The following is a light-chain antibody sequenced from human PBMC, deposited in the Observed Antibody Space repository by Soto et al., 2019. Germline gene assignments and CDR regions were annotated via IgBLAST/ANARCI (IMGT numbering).Light chain of an antibody. CDR1: QSISSW. CDR3: QQYNSYPWT. V-gene: IGKV1-5*01. CDR2: DAS. Sequence: DIQMTQSPSTLSASVGDRVTIPCRASQSISSWLAWYQQKPGKAPKLLIYDASSLESGVPSRFSGSGSGTEFTLTITSLQPDDFATYYCQQYNSYPWTVGQGTKVDIK. J-gene: IGKJ1*01.